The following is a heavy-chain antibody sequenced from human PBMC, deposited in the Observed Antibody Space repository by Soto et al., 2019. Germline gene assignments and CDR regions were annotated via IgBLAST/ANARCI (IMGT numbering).Heavy chain of an antibody. V-gene: IGHV4-61*01. CDR3: ARSVVAATRRGWYFDL. D-gene: IGHD2-15*01. Sequence: QVQLQESGPGLVKPSETLSLTCTVSGGSVSSGSYYWSWIRQPPGKGLEWIGYIYYSGSTNYNPSPKSRVTISVDTSKNQFSLKLSPVTAADTAVYYCARSVVAATRRGWYFDLWGRGTLVTVSS. CDR2: IYYSGST. J-gene: IGHJ2*01. CDR1: GGSVSSGSYY.